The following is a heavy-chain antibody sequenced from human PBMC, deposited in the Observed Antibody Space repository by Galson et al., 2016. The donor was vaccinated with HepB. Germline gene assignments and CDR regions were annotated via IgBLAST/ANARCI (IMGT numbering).Heavy chain of an antibody. V-gene: IGHV5-51*01. Sequence: QSGAEVKKPGESPKISCKGSGYNFATYWIGWVRQMPGKGLEWMGIIYPGDSDTRYSPSFQGQVTISADKSVNAAYLQWDSLKASDTGMYFCATHRLPVADIGLDWWIDLWGQGTLVIVSS. CDR3: ATHRLPVADIGLDWWIDL. CDR1: GYNFATYW. D-gene: IGHD6-19*01. J-gene: IGHJ1*01. CDR2: IYPGDSDT.